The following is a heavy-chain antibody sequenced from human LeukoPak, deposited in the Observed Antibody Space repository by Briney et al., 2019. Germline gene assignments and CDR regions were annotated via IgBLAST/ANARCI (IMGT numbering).Heavy chain of an antibody. CDR3: ARDQTVTDAFDI. V-gene: IGHV3-30*02. D-gene: IGHD4-17*01. CDR1: GFTFSSYG. CDR2: IRYDGSNK. J-gene: IGHJ3*02. Sequence: GGSLRLSCAASGFTFSSYGMHWVRQAPGKGLEWVAFIRYDGSNKYYADSVKGRFTISRDNAKNSLYLQMNSLRAEDTAVYYCARDQTVTDAFDIWGQGTMVTVSS.